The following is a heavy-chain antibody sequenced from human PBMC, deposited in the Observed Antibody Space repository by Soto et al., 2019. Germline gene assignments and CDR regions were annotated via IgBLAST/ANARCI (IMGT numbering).Heavy chain of an antibody. D-gene: IGHD3-22*01. CDR2: IYYSGST. Sequence: PSETLSLTCTVSGGSISSSSYYWGWIRQPPGKGLEWIGSIYYSGSTYYNPSLKSRVTISVDTSKNQFSLKLTSVTAADTAVYYCAGLKYFHSSNDLGHWGQGTRVTSS. J-gene: IGHJ4*02. V-gene: IGHV4-39*01. CDR3: AGLKYFHSSNDLGH. CDR1: GGSISSSSYY.